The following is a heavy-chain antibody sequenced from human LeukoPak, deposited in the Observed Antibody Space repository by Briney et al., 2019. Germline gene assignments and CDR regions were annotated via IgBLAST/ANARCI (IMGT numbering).Heavy chain of an antibody. CDR3: AKGGSGHSVGGSCYYDY. CDR1: GFTFSSYA. CDR2: ISGSGGST. J-gene: IGHJ4*02. D-gene: IGHD2-15*01. Sequence: PGGSLRLSCAASGFTFSSYAMSWVRQAPGKGLEWVSAISGSGGSTYYADSVKGRFTISRDNSKNTLYLQMNSLRDEDTAVYYCAKGGSGHSVGGSCYYDYWGQGTLVTVSS. V-gene: IGHV3-23*01.